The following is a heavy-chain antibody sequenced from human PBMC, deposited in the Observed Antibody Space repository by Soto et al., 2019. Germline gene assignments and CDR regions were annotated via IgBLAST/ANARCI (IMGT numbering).Heavy chain of an antibody. Sequence: EVQLLESGGGLVQPGESLRLSCAASGFTFDDHFMNWVRQAPGKGPEWVSDINKDGGRTHYADSVRGRFTISRDNSRNTLYLQMNRLRAEDTALYYCANDLHDYGMDVWRQGTMVTVSS. J-gene: IGHJ6*02. CDR2: INKDGGRT. CDR3: ANDLHDYGMDV. V-gene: IGHV3-23*01. CDR1: GFTFDDHF.